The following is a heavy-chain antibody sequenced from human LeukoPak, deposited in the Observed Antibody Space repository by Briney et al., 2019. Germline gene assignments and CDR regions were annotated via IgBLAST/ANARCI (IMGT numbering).Heavy chain of an antibody. J-gene: IGHJ3*02. D-gene: IGHD5-12*01. CDR2: ISDEGSDK. CDR3: ARDQGGSDSFDI. Sequence: PGGSLRLSCAASGLSFRTYAMHWVRQAPGKGLEWLAVISDEGSDKYYGASVKGRFAISRDNSRNTLYLHMSSLRPEDTAVYYCARDQGGSDSFDIWGQGTLVIVSS. V-gene: IGHV3-30*09. CDR1: GLSFRTYA.